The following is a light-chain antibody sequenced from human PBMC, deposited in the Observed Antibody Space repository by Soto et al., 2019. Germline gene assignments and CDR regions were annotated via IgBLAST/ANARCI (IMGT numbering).Light chain of an antibody. V-gene: IGKV3-11*01. CDR2: DTS. J-gene: IGKJ2*01. CDR1: QSVNSY. Sequence: EIVLTQSPATLSLSPGERATLSCRASQSVNSYLAWYQQKCGQAPRLLIYDTSNRATGIPDRFGGSGSGTDFTLTISSLEPEDFAVYYCQQRSSWPTFGQGTRLEIK. CDR3: QQRSSWPT.